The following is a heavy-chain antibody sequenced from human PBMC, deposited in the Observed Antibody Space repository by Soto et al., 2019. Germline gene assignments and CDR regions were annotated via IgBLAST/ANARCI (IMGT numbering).Heavy chain of an antibody. D-gene: IGHD3-3*01. CDR1: GGSISSSSYY. Sequence: SETLSLTCTVSGGSISSSSYYWGWIRQPPGKGLEWIGSIYYSGSTYYNPSLKSRVTISVDTSKNQFSLKLSSVTAADTAVYYCARRLAAYYDFWSGYYDYWGQGTLVTVSS. CDR2: IYYSGST. V-gene: IGHV4-39*01. J-gene: IGHJ4*02. CDR3: ARRLAAYYDFWSGYYDY.